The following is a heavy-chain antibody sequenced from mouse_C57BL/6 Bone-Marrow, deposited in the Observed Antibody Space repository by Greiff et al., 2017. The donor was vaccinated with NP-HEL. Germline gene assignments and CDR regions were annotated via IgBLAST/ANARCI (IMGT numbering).Heavy chain of an antibody. D-gene: IGHD3-2*02. Sequence: VQLQQSGAELVRPGASVKLSCTASGFNIKDYYMHWVKQRPEQGLEWIGRIDPEDGDTEYAPKFQGKATMTAYTSTNTAYLQISSLTSEDTAVYYCTTAQATDYWGQGTTLTVSS. CDR3: TTAQATDY. CDR2: IDPEDGDT. V-gene: IGHV14-1*01. J-gene: IGHJ2*01. CDR1: GFNIKDYY.